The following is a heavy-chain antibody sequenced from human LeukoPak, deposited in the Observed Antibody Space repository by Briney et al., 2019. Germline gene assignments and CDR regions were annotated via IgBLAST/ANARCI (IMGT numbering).Heavy chain of an antibody. CDR1: GFTFSSYW. CDR3: ARGGLFAYYFDY. J-gene: IGHJ4*02. V-gene: IGHV3-74*01. CDR2: ISGDGRNI. D-gene: IGHD3-10*02. Sequence: GGSLRLSCVASGFTFSSYWMHWVRQDPRKGLVWVSRISGDGRNINYADSVRGRFTVSRDNAKNTLYLEINSLRAEDTAVYYCARGGLFAYYFDYWGQGTLVTVSS.